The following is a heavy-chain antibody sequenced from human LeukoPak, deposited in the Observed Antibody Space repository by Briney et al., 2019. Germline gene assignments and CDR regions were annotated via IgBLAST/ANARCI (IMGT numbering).Heavy chain of an antibody. V-gene: IGHV3-7*01. Sequence: GGSLRLSCAGSGFIFSEHWMSWVRQAPGKGLEWVANINQGGSVQYYMDSVKGRFTISRDDAKNSLYVQMNSLRDEDTAVYYCARVEYSGWNLEYWGQGTLVTVSS. D-gene: IGHD5-12*01. CDR1: GFIFSEHW. J-gene: IGHJ4*02. CDR3: ARVEYSGWNLEY. CDR2: INQGGSVQ.